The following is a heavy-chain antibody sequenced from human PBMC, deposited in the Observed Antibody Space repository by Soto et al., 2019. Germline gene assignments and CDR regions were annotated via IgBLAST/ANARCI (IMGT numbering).Heavy chain of an antibody. D-gene: IGHD3-10*01. V-gene: IGHV3-64D*06. Sequence: GGSLRLSCSASGFTFSSYAMHWVRQAPGKGLEYVSAIRGNGGRTHYADSVKGRFTISRDNSKNTLSLQMSSLRAEDSAVYYCVKDQYYYGSGQDAFDIWGQGTMVTVSS. CDR1: GFTFSSYA. CDR3: VKDQYYYGSGQDAFDI. J-gene: IGHJ3*02. CDR2: IRGNGGRT.